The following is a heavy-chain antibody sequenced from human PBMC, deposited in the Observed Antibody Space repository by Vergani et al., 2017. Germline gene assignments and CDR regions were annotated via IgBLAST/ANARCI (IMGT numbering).Heavy chain of an antibody. J-gene: IGHJ6*02. D-gene: IGHD4-11*01. V-gene: IGHV4-34*01. CDR3: ARVNTETNGHRYCYYDMDV. CDR1: GGSFTSYH. Sequence: QVQLQQWGGGLLKPSETLSLTCVLNGGSFTSYHWTWIRQSPGEVLEWVGDIDHTGRPAYNPSLKSRLTMSVDKSRNQFSLTLNSVTATDTAIYFCARVNTETNGHRYCYYDMDVWGQGTAVTVS. CDR2: IDHTGRP.